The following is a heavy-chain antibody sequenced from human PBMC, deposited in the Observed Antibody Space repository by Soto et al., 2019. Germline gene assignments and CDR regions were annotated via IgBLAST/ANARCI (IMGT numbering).Heavy chain of an antibody. Sequence: SETLSLTCTVSGGSISSGGYYWSWIRQHPGKGLEWIGYIYYSGSTYYNPSLKSRVTISVDTSKNQFSLKLSSVTAADTAVYYCARVSGDYDILTGYWFDPWGQGTLVTVS. J-gene: IGHJ5*02. CDR1: GGSISSGGYY. CDR3: ARVSGDYDILTGYWFDP. D-gene: IGHD3-9*01. V-gene: IGHV4-31*03. CDR2: IYYSGST.